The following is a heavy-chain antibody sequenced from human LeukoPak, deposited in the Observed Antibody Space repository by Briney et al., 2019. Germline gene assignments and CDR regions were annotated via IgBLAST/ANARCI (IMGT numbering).Heavy chain of an antibody. V-gene: IGHV3-21*01. CDR1: GFAFSGDN. D-gene: IGHD5-12*01. J-gene: IGHJ3*02. CDR2: IGTSGSYI. CDR3: ARDRAIDIRAYDI. Sequence: GGSLRLSCAASGFAFSGDNMNWVRQAPGKGLEWVSFIGTSGSYIKYANSVKGRFTISSDNAKNSLYLQINSLRAEDTAMYFCARDRAIDIRAYDIWGQGTMVTVSS.